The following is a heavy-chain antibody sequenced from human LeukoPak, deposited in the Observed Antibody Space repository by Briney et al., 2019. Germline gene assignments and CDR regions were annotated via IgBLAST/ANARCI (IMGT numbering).Heavy chain of an antibody. J-gene: IGHJ6*04. D-gene: IGHD3-22*01. Sequence: GGSLRLSCAASRFTFSSYSMNWVRQAPRKGLEWVSSISSSGSYIYYADSVKGRFTISRDNAKNSLYLQMNSLRAEDTAVYYCAKDGGNYYDAAGNHLMRSYMDVWGKGTTVTVSS. V-gene: IGHV3-21*01. CDR2: ISSSGSYI. CDR1: RFTFSSYS. CDR3: AKDGGNYYDAAGNHLMRSYMDV.